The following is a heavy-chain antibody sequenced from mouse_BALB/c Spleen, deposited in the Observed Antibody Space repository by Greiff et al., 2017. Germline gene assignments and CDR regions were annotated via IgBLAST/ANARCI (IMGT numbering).Heavy chain of an antibody. CDR2: ISSGGST. Sequence: EVKLVESGGGLVKPGGSLKLSCAASGFTFSSYAMSWVRQTPEKRLEWVASISSGGSTYYPDSVKGRFSISRDNARNIQYLQMSSLRSEDTAMYYSARDPRVDVYYSYAMDYWGQGTSVTVSS. CDR3: ARDPRVDVYYSYAMDY. CDR1: GFTFSSYA. V-gene: IGHV5-6-5*01. J-gene: IGHJ4*01. D-gene: IGHD2-3*01.